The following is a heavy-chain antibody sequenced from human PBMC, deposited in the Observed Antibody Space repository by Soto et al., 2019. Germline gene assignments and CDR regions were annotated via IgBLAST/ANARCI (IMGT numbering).Heavy chain of an antibody. CDR1: GFTFSSYG. CDR3: AREGYGGDPFNWFDP. Sequence: QVQLVESGGGVVQPGRSLRLSCAASGFTFSSYGMHWVRQAPGKGLEWVAVIWYDGSNKYYADSVKGRFTISRDNSKNTLYLQMNSLRAEDTAVYYCAREGYGGDPFNWFDPWGQGTLVTVSS. V-gene: IGHV3-33*01. CDR2: IWYDGSNK. D-gene: IGHD3-16*01. J-gene: IGHJ5*02.